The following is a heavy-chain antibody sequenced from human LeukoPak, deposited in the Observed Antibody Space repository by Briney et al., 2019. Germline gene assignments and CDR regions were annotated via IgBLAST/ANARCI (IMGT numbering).Heavy chain of an antibody. CDR2: TSAYNGNT. D-gene: IGHD5-18*01. CDR1: GYTFTSYG. CDR3: ARDVDPLLVTTDAFDI. J-gene: IGHJ3*02. V-gene: IGHV1-18*01. Sequence: ASVKVSCKASGYTFTSYGISWVRQAPGQGLEWMGWTSAYNGNTNYAQKLQGRVTMTTDTSTSTAYMELRSLRSDDTAVYYCARDVDPLLVTTDAFDIWGQGTMVTVSS.